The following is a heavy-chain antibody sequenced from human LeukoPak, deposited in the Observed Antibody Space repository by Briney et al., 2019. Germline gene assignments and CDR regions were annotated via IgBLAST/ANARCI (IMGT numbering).Heavy chain of an antibody. CDR1: GYTFTYYY. D-gene: IGHD7-27*01. J-gene: IGHJ4*02. CDR3: ARDSTGDAFDY. Sequence: ASVKVSCKASGYTFTYYYMQWVRQAPGQGLEWMGWINPNSGGANYAQKFQGRVTMTRDTSISTAYMELTSLRSDDTAVYYCARDSTGDAFDYWGQGTLVTVSS. V-gene: IGHV1-2*02. CDR2: INPNSGGA.